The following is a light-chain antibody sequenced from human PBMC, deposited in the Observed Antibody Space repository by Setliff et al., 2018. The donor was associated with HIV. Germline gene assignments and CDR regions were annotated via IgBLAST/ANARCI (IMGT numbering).Light chain of an antibody. CDR3: CSYAGSYAFV. CDR2: EVI. CDR1: SSDVGSYNL. Sequence: QSALTQPASVSGSPGQSITISCTGTSSDVGSYNLVSWYQQHPGKAPKLIIYEVIKRPSGISNRFSGSKSGNTASLTISGLQAEDEADYYCCSYAGSYAFVFGTGTKVTVL. J-gene: IGLJ1*01. V-gene: IGLV2-23*02.